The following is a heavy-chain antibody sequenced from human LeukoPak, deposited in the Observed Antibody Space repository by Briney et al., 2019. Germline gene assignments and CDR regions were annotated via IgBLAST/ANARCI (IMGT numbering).Heavy chain of an antibody. J-gene: IGHJ4*02. CDR2: IRYDGSNK. Sequence: GGSLRLSCAASGFTFSSYGMHWVRQAPGKGREWVAFIRYDGSNKYYADSVKGRFTISRDNSKNTLYLQMNSLRAEDTAVYYCAKDLSSSWFEGLDNWGQGTLVTVSS. CDR3: AKDLSSSWFEGLDN. D-gene: IGHD6-13*01. CDR1: GFTFSSYG. V-gene: IGHV3-30*02.